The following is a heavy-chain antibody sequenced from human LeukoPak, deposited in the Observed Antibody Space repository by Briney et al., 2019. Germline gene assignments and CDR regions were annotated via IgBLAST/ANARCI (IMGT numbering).Heavy chain of an antibody. CDR3: ASHSSGSMEAYFDY. CDR1: GGTFSSYA. CDR2: ISAYNGNT. J-gene: IGHJ4*02. V-gene: IGHV1-18*01. D-gene: IGHD6-19*01. Sequence: GASVKVSCKASGGTFSSYAISWVRQAPGQGLEWMGWISAYNGNTNYAQKLQGRVTMTTDTSTSTAYMELRSLRSDDTAVYYCASHSSGSMEAYFDYWGQGTLVTVSS.